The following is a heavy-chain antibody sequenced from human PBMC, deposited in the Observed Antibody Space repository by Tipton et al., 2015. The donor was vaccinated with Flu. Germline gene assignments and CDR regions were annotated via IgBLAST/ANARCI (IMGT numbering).Heavy chain of an antibody. CDR3: AKDSGFVLVDYPSFSGMAV. Sequence: SLRLSCAASGLTFSDYSMHWVRQAPGKGLEWVSFISDDSRHTYYTDSVKGRFTIYRDNSKETLYLQMDSLRAEDTAVYYCAKDSGFVLVDYPSFSGMAVWGQGTTVTVSS. J-gene: IGHJ6*02. CDR2: ISDDSRHT. D-gene: IGHD2-15*01. CDR1: GLTFSDYS. V-gene: IGHV3-30*18.